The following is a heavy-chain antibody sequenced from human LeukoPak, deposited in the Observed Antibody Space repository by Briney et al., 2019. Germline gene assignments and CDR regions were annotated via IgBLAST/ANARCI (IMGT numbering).Heavy chain of an antibody. CDR1: GFDVSNHY. J-gene: IGHJ4*02. Sequence: PGGSLRLSCSASGFDVSNHYLNWVRQAPGKGLEWVSAISGSGGITYYADSVKGRFTISRDNSKNTLYLQMNSLRAEDTAVYYCAKVLRRYCSSTSCYPDYWGQGTLVTVSS. CDR3: AKVLRRYCSSTSCYPDY. V-gene: IGHV3-23*01. D-gene: IGHD2-2*01. CDR2: ISGSGGIT.